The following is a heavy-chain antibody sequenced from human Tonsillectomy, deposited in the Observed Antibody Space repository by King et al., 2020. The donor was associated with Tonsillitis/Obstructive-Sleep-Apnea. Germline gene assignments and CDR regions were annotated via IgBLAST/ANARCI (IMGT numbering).Heavy chain of an antibody. V-gene: IGHV4-59*01. J-gene: IGHJ5*02. CDR3: ARGGYCSGGSCYWVLSPNWFDP. D-gene: IGHD2-15*01. CDR2: IYYSGST. CDR1: GGSISSYY. Sequence: VQLQESGPGLVKPSETLSLTCTVSGGSISSYYWSWIRQPPGKGLEWIGYIYYSGSTNYNPSLKSRVTISVETSKNQFSLKLSSVTAADTSVYYCARGGYCSGGSCYWVLSPNWFDPWGQGTLVTVSS.